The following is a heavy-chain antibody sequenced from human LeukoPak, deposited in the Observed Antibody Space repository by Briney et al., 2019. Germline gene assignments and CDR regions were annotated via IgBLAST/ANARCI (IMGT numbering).Heavy chain of an antibody. J-gene: IGHJ3*02. Sequence: ASVKVSCKVSGYTLTQLSVHWVRQAPGKGLEWMGGFDVEGGEIIYAQKFQGRVTMTEDTSTGTAYMELSSLRSEDTAVYYCATNRQIMILGVVIMPAFDIWGQGTMVTVSS. D-gene: IGHD3-3*01. V-gene: IGHV1-24*01. CDR3: ATNRQIMILGVVIMPAFDI. CDR1: GYTLTQLS. CDR2: FDVEGGEI.